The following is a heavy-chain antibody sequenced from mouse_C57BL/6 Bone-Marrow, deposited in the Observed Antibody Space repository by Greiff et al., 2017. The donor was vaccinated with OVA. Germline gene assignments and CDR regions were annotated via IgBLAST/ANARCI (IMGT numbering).Heavy chain of an antibody. CDR3: TTVAWFAY. CDR2: IDPEDGDN. CDR1: GFNIKDYY. Sequence: EVQLQQSGAELVRPGASVKLSCTASGFNIKDYYMPWVQQRPEQGLEWIGRIDPEDGDNEYASQFPGKATMTADTPSNTAYQQRSSLTSEDTAVYYCTTVAWFAYWGQGTLGTVSA. V-gene: IGHV14-1*01. J-gene: IGHJ3*01.